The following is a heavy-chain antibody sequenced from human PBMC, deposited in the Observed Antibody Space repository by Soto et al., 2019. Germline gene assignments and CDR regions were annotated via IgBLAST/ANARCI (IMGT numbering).Heavy chain of an antibody. CDR1: GYSFSNFW. V-gene: IGHV5-51*01. J-gene: IGHJ4*02. Sequence: LGESLKISCQASGYSFSNFWIAWVRQMPGEGLEWLGIIYPDDSDTRYSPSFLGQVTISADKSIKTTYLQWSSLKASDTAIYFCASSVLVTSTMNYFDLWGQGTLVTVSP. D-gene: IGHD2-8*02. CDR3: ASSVLVTSTMNYFDL. CDR2: IYPDDSDT.